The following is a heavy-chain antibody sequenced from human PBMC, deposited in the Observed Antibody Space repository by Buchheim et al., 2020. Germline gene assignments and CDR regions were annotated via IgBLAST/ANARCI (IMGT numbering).Heavy chain of an antibody. D-gene: IGHD2-2*01. CDR1: GGSFSGYY. V-gene: IGHV4-34*01. CDR3: ARKGLVVVPAAFVRWFDP. J-gene: IGHJ5*02. Sequence: QVQLQQWGAGLLKPSETLSLTCAAYGGSFSGYYWSWIRQPPGKGLEWIGEINHSGNTNYNPSLKSRVTISVDTSKNQFSLKLSSVTAADTAVYYCARKGLVVVPAAFVRWFDPWGQGTL. CDR2: INHSGNT.